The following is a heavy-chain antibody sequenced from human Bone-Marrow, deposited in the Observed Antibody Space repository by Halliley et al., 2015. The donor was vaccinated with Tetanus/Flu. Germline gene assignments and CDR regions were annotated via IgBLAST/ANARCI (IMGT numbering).Heavy chain of an antibody. CDR3: AKDAGLLEDLLAVADATKTFLDH. CDR2: MSYDGINK. V-gene: IGHV3-30*18. Sequence: SLRLSCAASGFTFNTYGMHWVRQAPGKGLEWVAIMSYDGINKHYADSVKGRFIISRDNSKNTLYLQMNSLRAEDTAVYYCAKDAGLLEDLLAVADATKTFLDHWGQGTLVIVSS. D-gene: IGHD2-2*01. CDR1: GFTFNTYG. J-gene: IGHJ4*02.